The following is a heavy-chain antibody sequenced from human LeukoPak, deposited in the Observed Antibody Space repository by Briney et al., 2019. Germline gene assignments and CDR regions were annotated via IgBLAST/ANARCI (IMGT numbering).Heavy chain of an antibody. J-gene: IGHJ4*02. CDR1: GFTFSSFP. V-gene: IGHV3-66*01. Sequence: PGGSLRLSCAASGFTFSSFPMSWVRQAPGKGLEWVSVIYSGGSTYYADSVKGRFTISRDNSKNTLYLQMNSLRAEDTAVYYCARESSYYGSGSYDYWGQGTLVTVSS. D-gene: IGHD3-10*01. CDR3: ARESSYYGSGSYDY. CDR2: IYSGGST.